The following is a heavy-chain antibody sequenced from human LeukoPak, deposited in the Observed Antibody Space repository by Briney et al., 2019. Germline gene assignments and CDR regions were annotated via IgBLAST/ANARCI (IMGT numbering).Heavy chain of an antibody. CDR2: ISSSGVT. D-gene: IGHD2-8*01. CDR1: GFTFSDYS. V-gene: IGHV3-11*06. CDR3: ARDDCTTSNCRLWYEN. Sequence: PGGSLRLSCTASGFTFSDYSMSWLRQAPGKGLEWVSYISSSGVTVYPDPVTGRFSISRDNAENALFLQMNSLRAEDTAVFYCARDDCTTSNCRLWYENWGQGTLVSVSS. J-gene: IGHJ4*02.